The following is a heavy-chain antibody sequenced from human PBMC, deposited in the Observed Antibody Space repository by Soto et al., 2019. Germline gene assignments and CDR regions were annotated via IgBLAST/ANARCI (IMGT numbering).Heavy chain of an antibody. CDR3: ANSIAAAGTRDYYYYMDV. Sequence: GGSLRLSCAASGFTFSSYWMSWVRQAPGKGLEWVANIKQDGSEKYYVDSVKGRFTISRDNAKNSLYLQMNSLRAEDTAVYYCANSIAAAGTRDYYYYMDVWGKGTTVTVSS. D-gene: IGHD6-13*01. CDR2: IKQDGSEK. J-gene: IGHJ6*03. V-gene: IGHV3-7*01. CDR1: GFTFSSYW.